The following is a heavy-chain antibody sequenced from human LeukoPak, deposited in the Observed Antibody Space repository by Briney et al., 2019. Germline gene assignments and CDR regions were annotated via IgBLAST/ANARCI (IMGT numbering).Heavy chain of an antibody. Sequence: GASVKVSCKASGYTFTSYGISWVRQAPGQGLEWVGWISAYSGDTNYAQKLQGRVTMTTDTSTSTAYMELRSLRSDDTAVYYCARDVVDIVATMTRFDYWGQGTLVTVSS. V-gene: IGHV1-18*01. D-gene: IGHD5-12*01. CDR3: ARDVVDIVATMTRFDY. J-gene: IGHJ4*02. CDR2: ISAYSGDT. CDR1: GYTFTSYG.